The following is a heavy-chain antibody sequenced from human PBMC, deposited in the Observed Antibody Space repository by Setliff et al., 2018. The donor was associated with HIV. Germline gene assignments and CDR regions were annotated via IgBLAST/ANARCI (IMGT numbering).Heavy chain of an antibody. J-gene: IGHJ6*03. D-gene: IGHD5-18*01. CDR1: GGSISTNSYY. CDR3: VRHTRDTSLAHYYYYIDV. V-gene: IGHV4-39*01. Sequence: SETLTLTCTVSGGSISTNSYYWGWIRQSPGKGLEWVGNVHNSGGTNYNPSLKSRVSISVDTSKNQFSLNVNSVTAPDTAVYYCVRHTRDTSLAHYYYYIDVWGKGTTVTVSS. CDR2: VHNSGGT.